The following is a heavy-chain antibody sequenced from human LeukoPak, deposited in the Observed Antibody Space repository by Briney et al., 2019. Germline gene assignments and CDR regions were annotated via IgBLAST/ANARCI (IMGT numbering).Heavy chain of an antibody. D-gene: IGHD3-3*01. CDR1: GGSISSGGYS. CDR3: ASAYDFWSGYYPFDY. J-gene: IGHJ4*02. Sequence: SETLSLTCAVSGGSISSGGYSWSWIRQPPGKGLEWIEYIYYSGSTNYNPSLKSRVTISVDTSKNQFSLKLSSVTAADTAVYYCASAYDFWSGYYPFDYWGQGTLVTVSS. CDR2: IYYSGST. V-gene: IGHV4-61*08.